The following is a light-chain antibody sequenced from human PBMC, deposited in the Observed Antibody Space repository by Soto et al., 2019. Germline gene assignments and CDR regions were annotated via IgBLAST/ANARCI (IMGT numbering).Light chain of an antibody. CDR1: QSVLYSSNNKNY. Sequence: DIVMTQSPDSLAVSLGERATINCKSSQSVLYSSNNKNYLAWYQHKPGQPPKLLIYWASTRESGVPDRFSGSGSGTDFTLTISSVQGEDVGVYYCVQYYRTGTFGQGTKVEIK. CDR2: WAS. V-gene: IGKV4-1*01. CDR3: VQYYRTGT. J-gene: IGKJ1*01.